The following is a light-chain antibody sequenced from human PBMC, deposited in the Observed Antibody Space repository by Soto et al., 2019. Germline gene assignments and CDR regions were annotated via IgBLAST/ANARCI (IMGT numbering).Light chain of an antibody. CDR3: QQYDNYPLT. CDR1: QSVRSW. J-gene: IGKJ4*01. V-gene: IGKV1-5*01. CDR2: DAS. Sequence: DIQMTQSPSTRSASVGDRVTITCRASQSVRSWLAWYQQKPGRAPKFLIYDASSLESGVPSRFSGSGSGTEFTLTISNLQPDDFATYYCQQYDNYPLTFGGGTKVEI.